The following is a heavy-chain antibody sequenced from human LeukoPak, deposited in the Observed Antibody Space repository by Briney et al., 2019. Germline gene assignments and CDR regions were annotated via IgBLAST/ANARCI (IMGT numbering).Heavy chain of an antibody. V-gene: IGHV3-66*01. Sequence: GGSLRLSCAASGFTVSSDYMSWVRQAPGKGLEWVSVIYSGGSTYYADSVKGRFTISRDNSKNTLYLQMNSLRAEDTAVYYCTRTEGYSTYYFDYWGQGTLVTVSS. CDR1: GFTVSSDY. J-gene: IGHJ4*02. CDR2: IYSGGST. CDR3: TRTEGYSTYYFDY. D-gene: IGHD2-15*01.